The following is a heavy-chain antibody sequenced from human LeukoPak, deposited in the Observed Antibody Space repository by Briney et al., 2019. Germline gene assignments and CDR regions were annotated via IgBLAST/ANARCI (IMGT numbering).Heavy chain of an antibody. V-gene: IGHV1-46*01. D-gene: IGHD3-22*01. CDR1: GYTFTSYY. CDR2: INPSGGST. CDR3: ARDWAMIVVVTEYYFDY. J-gene: IGHJ4*02. Sequence: ASVKVSCKASGYTFTSYYMHWVRQAPGQGLEWMGIINPSGGSTNYAQKFQGRVTMTRDTSTSTVYMELSSLRSEDTAVYYCARDWAMIVVVTEYYFDYWGQGTLVTVSS.